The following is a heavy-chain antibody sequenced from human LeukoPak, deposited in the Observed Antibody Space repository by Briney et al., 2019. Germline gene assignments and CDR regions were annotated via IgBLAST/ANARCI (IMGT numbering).Heavy chain of an antibody. CDR2: ISSSGSTI. J-gene: IGHJ4*02. CDR3: AKGFTYYYDSSGYF. D-gene: IGHD3-22*01. CDR1: GFTFSDYY. Sequence: GGSLRLSCAASGFTFSDYYMSWIRQAQGKGLEWVSYISSSGSTIYYADSVKGRFTISRDNAKNSLYLQMNSLRAEDTAVYYCAKGFTYYYDSSGYFGGQGTLVTVSS. V-gene: IGHV3-11*01.